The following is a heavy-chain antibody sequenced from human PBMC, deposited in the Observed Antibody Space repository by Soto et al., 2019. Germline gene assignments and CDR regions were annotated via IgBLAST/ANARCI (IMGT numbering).Heavy chain of an antibody. J-gene: IGHJ6*02. CDR1: GFTFSSYW. Sequence: EVQLVESGGGLVQPGGSLRLSCAASGFTFSSYWMHWVRQAPGKGLVWVSRINSDGSSTSYADSVKGRFTISRDNAKNTLYLQMNSLRAEDTAVYYCARDRAVAGGGRYYYGMDVWGQGTTVTVSS. V-gene: IGHV3-74*01. CDR2: INSDGSST. CDR3: ARDRAVAGGGRYYYGMDV. D-gene: IGHD6-19*01.